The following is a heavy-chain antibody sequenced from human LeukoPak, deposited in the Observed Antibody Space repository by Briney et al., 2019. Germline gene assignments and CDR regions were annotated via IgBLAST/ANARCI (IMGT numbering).Heavy chain of an antibody. CDR3: ARVGSTVAAGTPDY. Sequence: GGSLRLSCAASGFTFSDYCMSWIRQAPGKGLEWLSYISGSGSHTTYADSVRGRFTISRDNAKNSLSLQVNSLRADDTAVYYCARVGSTVAAGTPDYWGQGTLVTVSS. CDR2: ISGSGSHT. V-gene: IGHV3-11*06. D-gene: IGHD6-13*01. CDR1: GFTFSDYC. J-gene: IGHJ4*02.